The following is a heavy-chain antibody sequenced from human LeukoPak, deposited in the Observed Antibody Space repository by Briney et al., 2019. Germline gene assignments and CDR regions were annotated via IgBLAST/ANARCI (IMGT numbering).Heavy chain of an antibody. CDR3: ARARLYGYNRY. V-gene: IGHV1-18*03. D-gene: IGHD5-24*01. CDR1: VYTFTGYY. J-gene: IGHJ4*02. CDR2: ISAYNGNT. Sequence: ASVKVSCQASVYTFTGYYIHWVRQAPGQGLEWMGWISAYNGNTNYAQKLQGRVTMTTDTSTSTAYMELRSLRSDDMAVYYCARARLYGYNRYWGQGTLVTVSS.